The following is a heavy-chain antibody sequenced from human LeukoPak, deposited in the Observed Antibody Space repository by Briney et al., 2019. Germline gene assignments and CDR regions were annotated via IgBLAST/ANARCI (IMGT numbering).Heavy chain of an antibody. J-gene: IGHJ5*02. CDR1: GFTFSSYW. Sequence: GGSLRLSCAASGFTFSSYWMSWVRQAPGKGLEWVANIKQDGSEKYYVDSVKGRFTISRDNSKNTLYLQMNSLRAEDTAVYYCAKDQYSSSPRWFDPWGQGTLVTVSS. D-gene: IGHD6-6*01. V-gene: IGHV3-7*03. CDR3: AKDQYSSSPRWFDP. CDR2: IKQDGSEK.